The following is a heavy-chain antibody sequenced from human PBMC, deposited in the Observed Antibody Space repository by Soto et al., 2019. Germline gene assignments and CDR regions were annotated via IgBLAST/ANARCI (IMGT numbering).Heavy chain of an antibody. V-gene: IGHV3-43D*04. J-gene: IGHJ4*02. Sequence: EVQLVESGGVVIQPGGSLRLSCAASGFSFDEYAMHWVRQVPGKALEWVSLITFDGTTTYYADSVKGRFTISRDNSKNSLYLQMDSLRPENTAFYYCAKDRGYRGSWYGYCDFWGQGTPVTVSS. D-gene: IGHD6-13*01. CDR2: ITFDGTTT. CDR3: AKDRGYRGSWYGYCDF. CDR1: GFSFDEYA.